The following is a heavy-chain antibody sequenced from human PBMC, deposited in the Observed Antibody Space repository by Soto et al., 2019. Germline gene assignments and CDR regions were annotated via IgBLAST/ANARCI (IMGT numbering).Heavy chain of an antibody. CDR1: GGSISSSSYY. J-gene: IGHJ4*02. D-gene: IGHD2-15*01. V-gene: IGHV4-39*01. Sequence: QLQLQESGPGLVKPSETLSLTCTVSGGSISSSSYYWGWIRQPPGKGLEWIGSIYYSGSTYYNPSLKSRVTISVDTSKNQFSLKLSSVTAADTAVYYCARRASWVVMFPFDYWGQGTLVTVSS. CDR3: ARRASWVVMFPFDY. CDR2: IYYSGST.